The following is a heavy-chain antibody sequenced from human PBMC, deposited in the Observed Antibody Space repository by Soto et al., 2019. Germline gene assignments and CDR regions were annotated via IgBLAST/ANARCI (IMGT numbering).Heavy chain of an antibody. D-gene: IGHD2-2*01. Sequence: PSETLSLTCTVSGGSISSGDYYWSWIRQPPGKGLEWIGYIYYSGSTYYNPSLKSRVTISVDTSKNQFSLKLSSVTAADTAVYYCARGVPSLYYYYGMEVWGQGPTVTVSS. CDR2: IYYSGST. V-gene: IGHV4-30-4*01. J-gene: IGHJ6*02. CDR1: GGSISSGDYY. CDR3: ARGVPSLYYYYGMEV.